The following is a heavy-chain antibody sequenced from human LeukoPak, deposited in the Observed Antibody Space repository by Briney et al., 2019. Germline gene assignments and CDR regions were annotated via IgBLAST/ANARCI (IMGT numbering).Heavy chain of an antibody. V-gene: IGHV3-23*01. CDR1: AFTFSRYA. Sequence: GGSLRLSCAASAFTFSRYAMSWVRQAPGKGLEWVSAISGSGDSTYYADSVKGRFTISRDSSKNTLYLQMNSLRAEDTAVYYCAFNHLFDYWGQGTLVTVSS. CDR3: AFNHLFDY. CDR2: ISGSGDST. D-gene: IGHD1-14*01. J-gene: IGHJ4*02.